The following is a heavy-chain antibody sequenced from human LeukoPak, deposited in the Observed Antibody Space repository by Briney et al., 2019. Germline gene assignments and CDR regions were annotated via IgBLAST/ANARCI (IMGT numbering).Heavy chain of an antibody. Sequence: GASVKVSCKASGYTFTGYYMHWVRQAPGQGLEWMGRINPNSGGTNYAQKFQGRVTMTRDTSISTAYMELSRLRSDGTAVYYCARGYDYYDSSGYIDYWGQGTLVTVSS. J-gene: IGHJ4*02. V-gene: IGHV1-2*06. D-gene: IGHD3-22*01. CDR3: ARGYDYYDSSGYIDY. CDR2: INPNSGGT. CDR1: GYTFTGYY.